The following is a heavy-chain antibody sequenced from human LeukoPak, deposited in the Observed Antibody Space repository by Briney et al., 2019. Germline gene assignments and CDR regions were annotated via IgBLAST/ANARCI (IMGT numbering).Heavy chain of an antibody. CDR1: GFTFSNYW. CDR2: TNSDGSTT. D-gene: IGHD4-17*01. CDR3: ARAWPLMTTVTTYPDY. J-gene: IGHJ4*02. Sequence: PGGSLRLSCAASGFTFSNYWMHWVRQAPGKGLVWVSRTNSDGSTTGHADSVKGRFTISRDNSKNTLYLQMNSLRAEDTAVYYCARAWPLMTTVTTYPDYWGQGTLVTVSS. V-gene: IGHV3-74*01.